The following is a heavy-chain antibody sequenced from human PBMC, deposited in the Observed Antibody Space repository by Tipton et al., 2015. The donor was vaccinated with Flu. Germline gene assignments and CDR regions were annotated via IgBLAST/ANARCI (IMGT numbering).Heavy chain of an antibody. J-gene: IGHJ4*02. V-gene: IGHV4-4*07. CDR2: VYASGST. Sequence: TLSLTCTVSGGSTSSFYWSWIRQPAGKGLEWIGRVYASGSTKYNPSLKSRVTMSVDTSKNEFSLKLSSVTAADPAVYYCARGSGSGTYVIFYFWGQGTLVTVSS. CDR1: GGSTSSFY. D-gene: IGHD3-10*01. CDR3: ARGSGSGTYVIFYF.